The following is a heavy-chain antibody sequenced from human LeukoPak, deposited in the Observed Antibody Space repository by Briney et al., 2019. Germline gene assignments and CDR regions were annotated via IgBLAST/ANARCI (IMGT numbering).Heavy chain of an antibody. J-gene: IGHJ4*02. CDR1: GFTFSSYW. CDR3: ARVLHRRNYDSSVYYGY. V-gene: IGHV3-74*01. D-gene: IGHD3-22*01. CDR2: INSDGSTT. Sequence: GGSLRLSCAASGFTFSSYWMHWVRQAPGKGLVWVSRINSDGSTTNYADSVKGRFTISRDNAKNSLYLQMNSLRAEDTAVYYCARVLHRRNYDSSVYYGYWGQGTLATVSS.